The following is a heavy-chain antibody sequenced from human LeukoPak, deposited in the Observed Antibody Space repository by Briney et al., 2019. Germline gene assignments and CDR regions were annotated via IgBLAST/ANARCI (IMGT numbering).Heavy chain of an antibody. V-gene: IGHV3-53*04. CDR2: IYTGGTT. CDR3: ASGPTYDFVRVILY. CDR1: GFTVSGNY. D-gene: IGHD3-16*01. J-gene: IGHJ4*02. Sequence: GGSLRLSCAVSGFTVSGNYMTWVRQAPGKGLEWVSVIYTGGTTYYRDSVRGRFTISRHNSKNMVTLQMDSLRPEDTAVYYCASGPTYDFVRVILYWGQGTLVTVSS.